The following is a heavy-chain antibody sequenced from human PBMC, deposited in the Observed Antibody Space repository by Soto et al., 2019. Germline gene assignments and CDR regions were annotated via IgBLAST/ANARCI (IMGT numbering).Heavy chain of an antibody. CDR2: IKSKTDGGTT. V-gene: IGHV3-15*01. CDR1: GFTFSNAW. J-gene: IGHJ6*03. Sequence: ESGGGLVKPGGSLRLSCAASGFTFSNAWMSWVRQAPGKGLEWVGRIKSKTDGGTTDYAAPVKGRFTISRDDSKNTLYLQMNSLKTEDTAVYYCTTDPDSSSLVYYYYMDVWGKGTTVTVSS. D-gene: IGHD6-6*01. CDR3: TTDPDSSSLVYYYYMDV.